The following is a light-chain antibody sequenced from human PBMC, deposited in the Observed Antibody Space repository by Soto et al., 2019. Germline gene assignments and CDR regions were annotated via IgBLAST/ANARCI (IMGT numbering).Light chain of an antibody. CDR3: SSYTSSSTYV. CDR1: SSDVGSYNR. Sequence: QSVLTKPPSVSGCPGQSVTISCTGTSSDVGSYNRVSWYQQPPGPAPKLMIYEVSNRPSGVPDRFSGSKSGNTASLTISGLQAEDEADYYCSSYTSSSTYVFGTGTKVTVL. V-gene: IGLV2-18*02. CDR2: EVS. J-gene: IGLJ1*01.